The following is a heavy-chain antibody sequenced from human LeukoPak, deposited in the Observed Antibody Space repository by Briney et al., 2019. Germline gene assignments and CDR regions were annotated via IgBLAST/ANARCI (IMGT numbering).Heavy chain of an antibody. D-gene: IGHD4-17*01. J-gene: IGHJ4*02. V-gene: IGHV3-23*01. CDR2: IGSSGSVT. CDR1: EFTFSSSA. Sequence: GGSLRLSCASSEFTFSSSAMSWVRQAPGRGLEWVSTIGSSGSVTYYADSVKGRFTISRDNSKSTLYLQMNSLRAEDTAVYYCATDRYYGPIDYWGQGTLVTVSS. CDR3: ATDRYYGPIDY.